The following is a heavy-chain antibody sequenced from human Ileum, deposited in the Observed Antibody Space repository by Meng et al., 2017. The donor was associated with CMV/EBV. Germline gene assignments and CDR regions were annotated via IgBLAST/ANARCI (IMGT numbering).Heavy chain of an antibody. CDR2: LFGTDET. CDR3: AGGRVSSSIFDY. V-gene: IGHV3-53*01. Sequence: GESLKISCAASGFIASDYYMTWVRQAPGKGLEWVSVLFGTDETYYADSVRGRFTISRDFSKNTVHLQMNSLNADDTAMYYCAGGRVSSSIFDYWGQGTLVTVSS. J-gene: IGHJ4*02. CDR1: GFIASDYY. D-gene: IGHD3-16*01.